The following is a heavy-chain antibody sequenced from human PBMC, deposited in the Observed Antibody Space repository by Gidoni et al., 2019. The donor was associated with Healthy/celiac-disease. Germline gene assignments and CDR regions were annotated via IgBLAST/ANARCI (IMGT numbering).Heavy chain of an antibody. D-gene: IGHD2-15*01. CDR1: GFTFSSYA. CDR3: ARAPPTHGNHPYYFDY. J-gene: IGHJ4*02. CDR2: ISYDGSNK. Sequence: QVQLVESGGGVVQPGRSLRLSCAASGFTFSSYAMHWVRQAPGKGLEWVAVISYDGSNKYYADAVKGRFTISRDNSKNTLYLQMNSLRAEDTAVYYCARAPPTHGNHPYYFDYWGQGTLVTVSS. V-gene: IGHV3-30-3*01.